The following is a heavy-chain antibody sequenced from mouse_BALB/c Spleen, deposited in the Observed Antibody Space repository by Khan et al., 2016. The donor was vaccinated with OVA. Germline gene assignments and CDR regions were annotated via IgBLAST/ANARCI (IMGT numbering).Heavy chain of an antibody. V-gene: IGHV5-6-3*01. CDR2: INSNGGST. CDR3: ARMARTIN. CDR1: GFTFSSYG. Sequence: EVHLVESGGGLVQPGGSLKLSCAASGFTFSSYGMSWVRQTPDKRLELVATINSNGGSTYYPDSVKGRFTISRDNAKNTQYLQMSSLKSEDTAMYYCARMARTINWGQGTTLTVSS. J-gene: IGHJ2*01.